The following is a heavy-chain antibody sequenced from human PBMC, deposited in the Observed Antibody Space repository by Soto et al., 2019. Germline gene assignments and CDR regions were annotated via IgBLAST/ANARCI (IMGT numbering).Heavy chain of an antibody. Sequence: ASVKVSCKASGGTFSSYTISWVRQAPGQGLEWMGRIIPILGIANYAQKFQGRVTITADKSTSTAYMELSSLRSEDTAVYYCARDRYCSSTSCPPGWFDPWGQGTLVTVSS. V-gene: IGHV1-69*04. J-gene: IGHJ5*02. D-gene: IGHD2-2*01. CDR2: IIPILGIA. CDR1: GGTFSSYT. CDR3: ARDRYCSSTSCPPGWFDP.